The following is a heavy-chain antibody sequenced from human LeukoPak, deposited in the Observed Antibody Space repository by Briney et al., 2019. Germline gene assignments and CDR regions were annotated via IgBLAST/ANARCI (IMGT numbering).Heavy chain of an antibody. CDR1: GFIFDDHG. CDR3: TRDWWRLGFEG. CDR2: IRGKIYGGTT. Sequence: GGSLRLSCIGSGFIFDDHGLSWFRQAPGKGLEWVGFIRGKIYGGTTEYAASVQGRFSLSRDDSKNSAYLQMNSLKTEDTGIYYCTRDWWRLGFEGWDQGTLVTVSS. V-gene: IGHV3-49*03. J-gene: IGHJ4*02. D-gene: IGHD2-21*01.